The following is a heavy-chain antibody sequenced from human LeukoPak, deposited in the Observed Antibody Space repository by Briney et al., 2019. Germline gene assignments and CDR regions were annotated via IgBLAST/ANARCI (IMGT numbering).Heavy chain of an antibody. V-gene: IGHV4-34*01. CDR1: GGSFSGYY. CDR2: INHSGST. J-gene: IGHJ4*02. D-gene: IGHD2-2*01. Sequence: KPSETLSLTCAVYGGSFSGYYWSWIRQPPGKGLEWIGEINHSGSTNYNPSLKGRVTISVDTSKNQFSLKLSSVTAADTAVYYCARKAAYCSSTKAANEGFDYWGQGTLVTVSS. CDR3: ARKAAYCSSTKAANEGFDY.